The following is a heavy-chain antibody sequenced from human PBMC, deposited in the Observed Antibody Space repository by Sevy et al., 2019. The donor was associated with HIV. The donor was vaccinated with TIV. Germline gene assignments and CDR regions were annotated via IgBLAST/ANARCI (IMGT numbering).Heavy chain of an antibody. D-gene: IGHD2-8*01. J-gene: IGHJ4*01. CDR1: RFTFSKYS. CDR2: LCFGCGEI. V-gene: IGHV3-23*01. CDR3: AREGCTKPHDY. Sequence: GGSLRLSCAASRFTFSKYSMSWVRQPPGKGLEWVSTLCFGCGEINYADSVKGRFTISRDNSKSSVSLQMNNLRPEDTAVYYCAREGCTKPHDYWGQGTLVTVSS.